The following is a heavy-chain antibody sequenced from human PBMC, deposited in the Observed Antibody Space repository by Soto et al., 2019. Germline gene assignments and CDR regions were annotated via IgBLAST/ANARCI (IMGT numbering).Heavy chain of an antibody. CDR2: MYYYGST. Sequence: SETLSLTCTVSGGSISGYYWSWIRKPPGKGLEWIGYMYYYGSTNYHPSLKSRVTISLDTSKNQFSLKLSSVTAADTAVYSCARCTLQNMRFDYWGQGALVTVSS. V-gene: IGHV4-59*01. CDR1: GGSISGYY. J-gene: IGHJ4*02. CDR3: ARCTLQNMRFDY. D-gene: IGHD1-1*01.